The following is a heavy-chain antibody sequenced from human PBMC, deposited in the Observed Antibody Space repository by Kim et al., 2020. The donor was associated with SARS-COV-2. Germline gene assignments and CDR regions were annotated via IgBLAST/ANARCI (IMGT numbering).Heavy chain of an antibody. J-gene: IGHJ5*02. D-gene: IGHD3-3*01. V-gene: IGHV1-46*01. Sequence: QGRVTMTRDTSTSTVYMELSSLRSEDTAVYYCARAGEVRFLEWLFNWFDPWGQGTLVTVSS. CDR3: ARAGEVRFLEWLFNWFDP.